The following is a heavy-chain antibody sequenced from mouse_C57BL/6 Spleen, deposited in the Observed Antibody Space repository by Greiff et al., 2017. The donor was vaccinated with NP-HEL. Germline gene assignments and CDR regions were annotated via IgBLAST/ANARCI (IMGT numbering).Heavy chain of an antibody. V-gene: IGHV1-55*01. J-gene: IGHJ2*01. CDR2: IYPGSGST. CDR3: TRDGYYVNYFAY. D-gene: IGHD2-3*01. CDR1: GYTFTSYW. Sequence: QVQLKESGPELVKPGASVKMSCKASGYTFTSYWITWVKQRPGQGLEWIGDIYPGSGSTNYNEKFKSKATLTVDTSSSTAYMQLSRLTSEDSAVYYCTRDGYYVNYFAYWGQGTTLTVSS.